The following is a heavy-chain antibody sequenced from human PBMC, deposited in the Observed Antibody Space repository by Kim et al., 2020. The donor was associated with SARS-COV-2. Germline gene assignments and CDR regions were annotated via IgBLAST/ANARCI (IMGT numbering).Heavy chain of an antibody. CDR3: AAPGVSLAVIGGINYYYAMSV. D-gene: IGHD3-22*01. CDR1: GFNFGSYS. Sequence: GGSLRLSCTASGFNFGSYSMNWVRQAPGKGLEWVSAITGSGATYYRDSVRGRFSISRDNAKSTLYLEMNRLRGEDTAVYYCAAPGVSLAVIGGINYYYAMSVWGQGTTVTVSS. J-gene: IGHJ6*02. V-gene: IGHV3-23*01. CDR2: ITGSGAT.